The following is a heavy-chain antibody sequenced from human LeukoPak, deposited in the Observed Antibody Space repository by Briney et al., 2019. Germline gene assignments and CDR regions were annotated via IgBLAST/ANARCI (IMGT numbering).Heavy chain of an antibody. CDR2: MNTDGSSI. CDR3: ARGGEGYNGPGFN. D-gene: IGHD5-12*01. CDR1: GFTFSSYG. V-gene: IGHV3-74*01. Sequence: GGSLRLSCAASGFTFSSYGMHWVRQAPGKGLVWVSRMNTDGSSINYADSVKGRFTISRDNAKNTLYLQMNSLRAEDTAVYYCARGGEGYNGPGFNWGQGTLVTVSS. J-gene: IGHJ4*02.